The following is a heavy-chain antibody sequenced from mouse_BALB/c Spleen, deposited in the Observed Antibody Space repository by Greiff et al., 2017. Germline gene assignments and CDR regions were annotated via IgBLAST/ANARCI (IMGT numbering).Heavy chain of an antibody. CDR2: INPSTGYT. Sequence: VQLQESGAELAKPGASVKMSCKASGYTFTSYWMHWVKQRPGQGLEWIGYINPSTGYTEYNQKFKDKATLTADKSSSTAYMQLSSLTSEDSAVYYCARGDRYDVTFDYWGQGTTLTVSS. D-gene: IGHD2-14*01. CDR3: ARGDRYDVTFDY. J-gene: IGHJ2*01. V-gene: IGHV1-7*01. CDR1: GYTFTSYW.